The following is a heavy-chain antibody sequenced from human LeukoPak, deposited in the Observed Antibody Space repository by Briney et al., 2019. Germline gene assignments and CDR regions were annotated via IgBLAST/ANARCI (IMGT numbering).Heavy chain of an antibody. D-gene: IGHD6-13*01. V-gene: IGHV3-11*06. Sequence: GGSLRLSCAASGFTFSDYYVSWIRQAPGKGLEWLSYISSDGTYTNYADSVEGRFTVSRENGKNSQYLQMNSLRAEDTPVYNCARAGSSSSWYPGWRQGTLVTVPS. CDR2: ISSDGTYT. CDR3: ARAGSSSSWYPG. CDR1: GFTFSDYY. J-gene: IGHJ4*02.